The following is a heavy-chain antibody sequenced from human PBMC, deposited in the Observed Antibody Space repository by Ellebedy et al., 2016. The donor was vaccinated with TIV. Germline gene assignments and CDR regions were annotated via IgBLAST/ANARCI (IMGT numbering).Heavy chain of an antibody. D-gene: IGHD6-13*01. CDR2: ISHDGNNK. Sequence: GESLKISXAASGFTFSYYSMHWVRQAPGKGLEWVAVISHDGNNKYHAESVKGPFAISRDDSKNTLYLQMNTLRTEDTAVYFCTRGSSSRGYFDSWGQGTLVTVSS. CDR1: GFTFSYYS. V-gene: IGHV3-30*09. CDR3: TRGSSSRGYFDS. J-gene: IGHJ4*02.